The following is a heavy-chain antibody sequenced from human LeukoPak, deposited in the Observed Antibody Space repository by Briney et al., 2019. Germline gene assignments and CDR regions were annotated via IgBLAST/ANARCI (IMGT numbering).Heavy chain of an antibody. CDR3: AKLMAGYSYGPPFDY. V-gene: IGHV3-23*01. Sequence: GGFLRLSCAASGFTFSSYAMSWVRQAPGKGLEWVSAISGSGGSTYYADSVKGRFTISRDNSKNTLYLQMNSLRAEDTAVYYCAKLMAGYSYGPPFDYWGQGTLVTVSS. J-gene: IGHJ4*02. CDR1: GFTFSSYA. CDR2: ISGSGGST. D-gene: IGHD5-18*01.